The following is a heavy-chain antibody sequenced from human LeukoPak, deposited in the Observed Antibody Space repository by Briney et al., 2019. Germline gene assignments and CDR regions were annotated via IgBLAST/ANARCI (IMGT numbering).Heavy chain of an antibody. CDR1: GGSISSYY. CDR3: SGAWYCYGMDV. J-gene: IGHJ6*02. CDR2: IYYSGST. D-gene: IGHD4-17*01. Sequence: SETLSLTCTVSGGSISSYYWSWIRQPPGKGLEWIGYIYYSGSTNYNPSLKSRVTISVDTSKNQFSLKLSSVTAADTAVYYCSGAWYCYGMDVWGQGTTVAVSS. V-gene: IGHV4-59*01.